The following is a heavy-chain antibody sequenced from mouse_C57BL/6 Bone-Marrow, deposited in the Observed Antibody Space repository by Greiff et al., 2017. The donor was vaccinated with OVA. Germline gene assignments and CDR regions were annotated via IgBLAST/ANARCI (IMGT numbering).Heavy chain of an antibody. Sequence: VQLQQPGAELVKPGASVKLSCKASGYTLTSYWMHWVKKRHGRGREWMGRIEPSVGRTRNNKKNKSKTTLTVDKLSSTTYMQLSILTSKDSADYYCAETGGRQLRFSCAMDDWGQGTTVTVSS. CDR2: IEPSVGRT. CDR3: AETGGRQLRFSCAMDD. D-gene: IGHD3-2*02. V-gene: IGHV1-72*01. J-gene: IGHJ4*01. CDR1: GYTLTSYW.